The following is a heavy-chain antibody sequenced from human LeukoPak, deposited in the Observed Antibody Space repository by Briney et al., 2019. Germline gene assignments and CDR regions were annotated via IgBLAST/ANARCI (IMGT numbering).Heavy chain of an antibody. Sequence: SETLSLTCTVSDGSISSSSYYWGWIRQPPGKGLEWIGSMYYSGSTYYNPSLKSRVTISVDTSKNQFSLKLSSVTVADTAVYYCARHEYYHDSIGNEWWASAFDNWGQGTLVTVSS. CDR2: MYYSGST. J-gene: IGHJ4*02. V-gene: IGHV4-39*01. CDR3: ARHEYYHDSIGNEWWASAFDN. D-gene: IGHD3-22*01. CDR1: DGSISSSSYY.